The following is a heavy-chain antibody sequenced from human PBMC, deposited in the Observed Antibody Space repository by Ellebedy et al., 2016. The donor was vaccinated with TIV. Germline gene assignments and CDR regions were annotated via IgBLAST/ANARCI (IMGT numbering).Heavy chain of an antibody. D-gene: IGHD2-8*01. V-gene: IGHV3-33*06. CDR1: GFTFSSYG. Sequence: GESLKISCAASGFTFSSYGMHWVRQAPGKGLEWVAVIWYDGSNKYYADSVKGRFTISRDNSKNTLYLQMNSLRAEDTAVYYCAKSDGYWYFDLWGRGTLVTASS. J-gene: IGHJ2*01. CDR2: IWYDGSNK. CDR3: AKSDGYWYFDL.